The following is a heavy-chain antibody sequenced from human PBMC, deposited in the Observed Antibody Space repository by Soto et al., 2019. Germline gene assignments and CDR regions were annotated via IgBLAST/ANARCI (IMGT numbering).Heavy chain of an antibody. CDR1: GGTFSSYA. V-gene: IGHV1-69*13. D-gene: IGHD2-15*01. Sequence: SVKVSCKASGGTFSSYAISWVRQAPGQGLEWMGGIIPIFGTANYAQKFQGRVTITADESTSTAYMELSSLRSEGTAVYYCARDPPGGPNAFDIWGQGTMVTVSS. J-gene: IGHJ3*02. CDR2: IIPIFGTA. CDR3: ARDPPGGPNAFDI.